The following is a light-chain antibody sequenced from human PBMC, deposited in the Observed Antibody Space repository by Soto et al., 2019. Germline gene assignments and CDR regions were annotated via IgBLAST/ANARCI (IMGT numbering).Light chain of an antibody. V-gene: IGKV1-27*01. CDR2: AAS. Sequence: DIQMTQSPSSLSASVGDRVTITCRASQGISNYLAWYQQKPGKVPKLLIYAASTLQSVVPSRFSGSESGTDFTLTISMLQPEDVANYYCQKYNSAPWTFGQGTKVEIK. J-gene: IGKJ1*01. CDR1: QGISNY. CDR3: QKYNSAPWT.